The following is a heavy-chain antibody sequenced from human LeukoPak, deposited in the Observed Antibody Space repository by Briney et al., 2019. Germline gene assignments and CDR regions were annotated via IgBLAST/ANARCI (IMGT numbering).Heavy chain of an antibody. Sequence: SETLSLTCTVSGGSISSGGYYWSWIHQHPGKGLEWIGYIYYSGSTYYNPSLKSRVTISVDTSKNQFSLKLSSVTAADTAVYYCASLGYYYDSRGAFDYWGQGTLVTVSS. J-gene: IGHJ4*02. D-gene: IGHD3-22*01. CDR2: IYYSGST. CDR3: ASLGYYYDSRGAFDY. CDR1: GGSISSGGYY. V-gene: IGHV4-31*03.